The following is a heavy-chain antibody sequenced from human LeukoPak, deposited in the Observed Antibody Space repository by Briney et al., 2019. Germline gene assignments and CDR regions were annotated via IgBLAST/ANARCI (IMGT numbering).Heavy chain of an antibody. Sequence: GSSVKVSCKASGGTFSSYAISWVRQAPGQGLEWMGRIIPIFGTANYAQKFQGRVTMTTDESTSTAYMELSSLRSEDTAVYYCARDGLTFGGVIVYWGQGTLVTVSS. D-gene: IGHD3-16*02. V-gene: IGHV1-69*05. CDR2: IIPIFGTA. J-gene: IGHJ4*02. CDR3: ARDGLTFGGVIVY. CDR1: GGTFSSYA.